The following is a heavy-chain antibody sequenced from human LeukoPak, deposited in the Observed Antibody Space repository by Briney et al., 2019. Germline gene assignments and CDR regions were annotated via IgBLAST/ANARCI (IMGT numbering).Heavy chain of an antibody. CDR1: GGTLSSYA. CDR3: ARDGTAVVVVAATHRAFDI. D-gene: IGHD2-15*01. J-gene: IGHJ3*02. V-gene: IGHV1-69*05. Sequence: SVKVSCKASGGTLSSYAISWVRQAPGQGLEWMGRIIPIFGTANYAQKFQGRVTITTDESTSTAYMELSGLRSEDTAVYYCARDGTAVVVVAATHRAFDIWGQGTMVTVSS. CDR2: IIPIFGTA.